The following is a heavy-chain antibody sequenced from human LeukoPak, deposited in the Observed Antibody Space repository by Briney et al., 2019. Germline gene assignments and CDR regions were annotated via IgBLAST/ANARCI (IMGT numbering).Heavy chain of an antibody. J-gene: IGHJ6*04. CDR3: AREVGCSGGSCCPYYYYYYGMDV. Sequence: SETLSLTCAVSGYSISSGYYWGWIRQPPGKGLGWIGSIYHSGSTYYNPSLKSRVTISVDTSKHQFSLKLRSVTAADTAVYYCAREVGCSGGSCCPYYYYYYGMDVWGKGNTVTVSS. CDR1: GYSISSGYY. D-gene: IGHD2-15*01. V-gene: IGHV4-38-2*02. CDR2: IYHSGST.